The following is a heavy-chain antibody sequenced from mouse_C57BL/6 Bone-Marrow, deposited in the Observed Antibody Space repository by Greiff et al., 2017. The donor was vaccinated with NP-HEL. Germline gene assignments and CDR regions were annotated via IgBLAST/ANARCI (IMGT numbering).Heavy chain of an antibody. CDR3: ARRGCSSCYYYAMDY. V-gene: IGHV1-64*01. Sequence: QVQLQQPGAELVKPGASVKLSCKASGYTFSSYWMHWVKQRPGQGLEWIGMIHPNSGSTNYNEKFKSKATLTVDKSSSTAYMQLSSLTSEDTAVYYCARRGCSSCYYYAMDYWGQGTSVTVSS. CDR1: GYTFSSYW. CDR2: IHPNSGST. D-gene: IGHD1-1*01. J-gene: IGHJ4*01.